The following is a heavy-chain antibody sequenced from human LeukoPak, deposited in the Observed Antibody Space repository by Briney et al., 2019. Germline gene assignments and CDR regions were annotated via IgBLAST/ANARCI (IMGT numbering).Heavy chain of an antibody. J-gene: IGHJ5*01. V-gene: IGHV3-23*01. CDR2: ISNSGGTT. CDR1: GFTFRNYA. Sequence: GGSLRLSCATSGFTFRNYAMSWVRQAPGKGLEWVSCISNSGGTTYHADSVKGRFTISRDNAKNILYLQMNSLRAEDTAVYHCARDPAPQGWFDSWGQGTLVTVSS. CDR3: ARDPAPQGWFDS.